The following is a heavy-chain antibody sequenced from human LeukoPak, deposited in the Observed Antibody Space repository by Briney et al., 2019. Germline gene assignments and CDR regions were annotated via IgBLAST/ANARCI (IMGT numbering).Heavy chain of an antibody. Sequence: SETLSITCAVYGGSFSGYYWSWIRQPPGKGLEWIGEINHSGSTNYNPSLKSRVTISVDTSKNQFSLKLSSVTAADTAVYYCARDLGADRSGWRDHYYYYYGMDVWGQGTTVTVSS. CDR1: GGSFSGYY. J-gene: IGHJ6*02. CDR3: ARDLGADRSGWRDHYYYYYGMDV. D-gene: IGHD6-19*01. CDR2: INHSGST. V-gene: IGHV4-34*01.